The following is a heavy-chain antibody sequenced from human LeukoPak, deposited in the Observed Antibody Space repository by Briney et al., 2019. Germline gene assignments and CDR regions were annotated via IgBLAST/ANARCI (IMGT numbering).Heavy chain of an antibody. CDR1: GGSFSGYY. V-gene: IGHV4-34*01. D-gene: IGHD6-6*01. CDR3: ARGQHRIAARLRTTYSNAFDI. Sequence: SETLYLTYAVYGGSFSGYYWSWIRQPPGKGLEWIGEINHSGITNYNPSLKSRVTISVDTSKNQFSLKLSSVTAADTAVYYCARGQHRIAARLRTTYSNAFDIWGQGTMVTVSS. CDR2: INHSGIT. J-gene: IGHJ3*02.